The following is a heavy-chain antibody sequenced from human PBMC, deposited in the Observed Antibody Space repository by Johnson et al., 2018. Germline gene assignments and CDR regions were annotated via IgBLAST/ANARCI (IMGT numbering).Heavy chain of an antibody. CDR1: AFTFSNYG. D-gene: IGHD4-17*01. J-gene: IGHJ6*02. V-gene: IGHV3-30*18. CDR3: AKDYGDYIYYNGMDG. CDR2: ISFDGSNK. Sequence: QVQLQESGGGVVQPGRSRRLSCAASAFTFSNYGMHWVRQAPGKGLAWVAVISFDGSNKYYTDSVKGRFTISRDNYKNTLYLQMNSLRPEDTAVYYCAKDYGDYIYYNGMDGWGQGTTVSVSS.